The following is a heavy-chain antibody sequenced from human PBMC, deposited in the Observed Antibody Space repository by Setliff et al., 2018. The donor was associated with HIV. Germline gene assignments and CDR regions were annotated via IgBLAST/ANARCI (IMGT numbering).Heavy chain of an antibody. CDR2: IYPGDSDT. J-gene: IGHJ4*02. CDR1: GYIFSTSW. Sequence: PGESLKISCKASGYIFSTSWIGWVRQMPGKGLECMGIIYPGDSDTRYSPSFQGQVTLSADKSISTAYLQWSSLKGSDTAMYYCARHGGGNRYNNFWSGYYSFFDHWGQGTLVTVSS. D-gene: IGHD3-3*01. CDR3: ARHGGGNRYNNFWSGYYSFFDH. V-gene: IGHV5-51*01.